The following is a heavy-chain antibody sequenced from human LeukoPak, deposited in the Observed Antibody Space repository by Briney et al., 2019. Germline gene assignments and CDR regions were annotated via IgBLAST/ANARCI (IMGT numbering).Heavy chain of an antibody. CDR3: ASSPRRDYTYGYARNFDS. V-gene: IGHV4-4*09. J-gene: IGHJ4*02. CDR2: IHTSGTT. Sequence: KPSETLSLTCTVSGGSITSYYWNWIRQAPGKGLEWIGNIHTSGTTLYNPSLRSRATISVDTSRSQFTLRLSSVTAADTAVYYCASSPRRDYTYGYARNFDSWGQGTLLTVSS. D-gene: IGHD5-18*01. CDR1: GGSITSYY.